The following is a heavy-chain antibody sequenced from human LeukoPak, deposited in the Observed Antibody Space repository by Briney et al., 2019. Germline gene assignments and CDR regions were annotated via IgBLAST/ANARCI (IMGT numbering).Heavy chain of an antibody. CDR2: IYYSGST. CDR3: ARGTTGDIVVVVAANHFDY. CDR1: GGSISSYY. D-gene: IGHD2-15*01. V-gene: IGHV4-59*12. J-gene: IGHJ4*02. Sequence: PSETLSLTCTVSGGSISSYYWSWIRQPPGKGLEWIGYIYYSGSTNYNPSLKSRVTISVDTSKNQFSLKLSSVTAADTAVYYCARGTTGDIVVVVAANHFDYWGQGTLVTVSS.